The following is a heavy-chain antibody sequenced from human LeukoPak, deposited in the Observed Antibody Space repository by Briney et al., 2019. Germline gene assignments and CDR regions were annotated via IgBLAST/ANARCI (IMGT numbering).Heavy chain of an antibody. Sequence: TGGSLRLSCAASGFTFSNAWMSWVRQAPGKGLEWVGRIKSKTDGGTTDYAAPVKGRFTISRDDSKNTLYLQMSSLKTEDTAVYYCTTDYSGSYPSLDYWGQGTLVTVSS. V-gene: IGHV3-15*01. CDR2: IKSKTDGGTT. J-gene: IGHJ4*02. CDR3: TTDYSGSYPSLDY. CDR1: GFTFSNAW. D-gene: IGHD1-26*01.